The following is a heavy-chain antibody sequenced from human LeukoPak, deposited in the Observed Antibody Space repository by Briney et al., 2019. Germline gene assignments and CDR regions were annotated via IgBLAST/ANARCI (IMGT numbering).Heavy chain of an antibody. Sequence: PSETLSLTCAVSGGSISSSNYWSWVRQPPGKGLEWIAEISHIGSTNYNPSLKSRVTISVDKSKNQFSLKLSSVTAADTAMYYRASKPVLSAAVTTGRYYYGLDVWGQGTTVTVSS. V-gene: IGHV4-4*02. J-gene: IGHJ6*02. D-gene: IGHD6-13*01. CDR1: GGSISSSNY. CDR2: ISHIGST. CDR3: ASKPVLSAAVTTGRYYYGLDV.